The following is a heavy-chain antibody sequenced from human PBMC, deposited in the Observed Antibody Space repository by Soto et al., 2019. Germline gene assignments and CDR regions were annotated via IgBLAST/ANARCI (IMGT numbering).Heavy chain of an antibody. CDR2: IYNSGRT. J-gene: IGHJ4*02. V-gene: IGHV4-59*01. D-gene: IGHD1-26*01. Sequence: PSETLSLTCTVSGGSISSYYWSWIRQPPGKGLEWIGYIYNSGRTNYNPSLKSRVTISGDTSRNQLSLRLRSVTAADTAVYYCARANSVGATVFVYWGQGTLVTVSS. CDR3: ARANSVGATVFVY. CDR1: GGSISSYY.